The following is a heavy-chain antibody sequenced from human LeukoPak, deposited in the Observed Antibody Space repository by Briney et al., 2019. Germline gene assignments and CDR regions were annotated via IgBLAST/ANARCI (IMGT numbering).Heavy chain of an antibody. CDR2: IIPILGIA. V-gene: IGHV1-69*04. CDR3: ARPLAPSYGDYYYGMDV. Sequence: ASVKVSCKASGGTFSSYAISWVRQAPGQGLEWMGRIIPILGIANYAQKFQGRVTITADKSTSTAYMELSSLRSEDTAVYYCARPLAPSYGDYYYGMDVWGQGTTVTVSS. CDR1: GGTFSSYA. D-gene: IGHD4-17*01. J-gene: IGHJ6*02.